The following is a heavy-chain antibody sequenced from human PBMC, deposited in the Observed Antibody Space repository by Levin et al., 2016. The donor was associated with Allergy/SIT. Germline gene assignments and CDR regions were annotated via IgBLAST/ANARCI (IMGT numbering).Heavy chain of an antibody. CDR1: GFTVSSNY. CDR3: ARGGYGDYEDY. D-gene: IGHD4-17*01. CDR2: IYSGGST. Sequence: GESLKISCAASGFTVSSNYMSWVRQAPGKGLEWVSVIYSGGSTYYADSVKGRFTISRDNSKNTLYLQMNSLRAEDTAVYYCARGGYGDYEDYWGQGTLVTVSS. V-gene: IGHV3-53*01. J-gene: IGHJ4*02.